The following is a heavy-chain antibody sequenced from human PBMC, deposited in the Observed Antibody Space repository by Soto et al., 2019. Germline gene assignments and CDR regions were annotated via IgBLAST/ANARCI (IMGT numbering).Heavy chain of an antibody. CDR2: IIPIFGTA. J-gene: IGHJ5*02. Sequence: GASVKVSCKASGGTFSSYAISWVRQAPGQGLEWMGGIIPIFGTAIYAQKFQGRVTMTEDTSTDTAYMELSSLRSEDTAVYYCATVRYYYDSSGYYYFNWFDPWGQGTLVTVSS. CDR1: GGTFSSYA. D-gene: IGHD3-22*01. CDR3: ATVRYYYDSSGYYYFNWFDP. V-gene: IGHV1-69*06.